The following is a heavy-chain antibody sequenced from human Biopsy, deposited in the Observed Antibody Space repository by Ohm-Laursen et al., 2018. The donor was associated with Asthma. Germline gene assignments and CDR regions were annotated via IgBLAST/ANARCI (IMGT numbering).Heavy chain of an antibody. D-gene: IGHD6-6*01. CDR3: ARAVSSSSYWYFNL. CDR2: IYYSGRT. Sequence: TLSLTCIVSGDAMSTSGSYWGWIRQSPGKGLEWIGSIYYSGRTYYNPSLESRVTISADTSKNHFSLKVTSVTAADTAVYYCARAVSSSSYWYFNLWGRGDLVTVSS. CDR1: GDAMSTSGSY. J-gene: IGHJ2*01. V-gene: IGHV4-39*02.